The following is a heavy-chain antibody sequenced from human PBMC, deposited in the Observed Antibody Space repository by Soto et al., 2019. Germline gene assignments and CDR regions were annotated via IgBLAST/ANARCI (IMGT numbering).Heavy chain of an antibody. Sequence: SVKVSCKASGGTFSSYAISWVRQAPGQGLEWMGGIIPIFGTANYAQKFQGRVTITADESTSTAYMELSSLRSEDTAVYYCAGYYGSGSYLSSLGAFDIWGQGTMVT. CDR3: AGYYGSGSYLSSLGAFDI. D-gene: IGHD3-10*01. V-gene: IGHV1-69*13. J-gene: IGHJ3*02. CDR1: GGTFSSYA. CDR2: IIPIFGTA.